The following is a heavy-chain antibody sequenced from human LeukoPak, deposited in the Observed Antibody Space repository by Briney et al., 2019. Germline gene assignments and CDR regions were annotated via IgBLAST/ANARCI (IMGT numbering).Heavy chain of an antibody. Sequence: GASVKVSCKASGYTFINYGISWVRQAPGQGLEWMGWINAGNGNTKYSQEFQGRVTITRDTSASTAYMELSSLRSEDMAVYYCARGPLRVINPVVARVANWFDPWGQGTLVTVSS. V-gene: IGHV1-3*03. CDR1: GYTFINYG. CDR3: ARGPLRVINPVVARVANWFDP. J-gene: IGHJ5*02. CDR2: INAGNGNT. D-gene: IGHD5-12*01.